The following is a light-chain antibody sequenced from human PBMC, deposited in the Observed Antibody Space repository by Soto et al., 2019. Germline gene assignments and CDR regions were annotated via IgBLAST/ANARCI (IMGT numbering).Light chain of an antibody. V-gene: IGKV3-11*01. J-gene: IGKJ5*01. Sequence: EIVLTQSPGTLSLSPGERATLSCRAGQSVSDYLAWYQQKPGQPPRLLIYDASNRATGIPARFSGSGSGTDFTLTISSLEPEDFAVYYCQQRSNWPQITFGQGTRLEIK. CDR3: QQRSNWPQIT. CDR1: QSVSDY. CDR2: DAS.